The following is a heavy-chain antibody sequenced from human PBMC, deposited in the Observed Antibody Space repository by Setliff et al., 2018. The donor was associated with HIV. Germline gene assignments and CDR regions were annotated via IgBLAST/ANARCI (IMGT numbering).Heavy chain of an antibody. D-gene: IGHD1-20*01. V-gene: IGHV1-2*02. CDR2: INPKTGDT. Sequence: ASVKVSCKASGYFFTGYYMHWVRQAPGQGLQWMGWINPKTGDTNYAQKFQGRVTMTRDTSISTLYMELSRLRSEDTAIYYCARGAAYNYYYYMDIWGKVTTGTVS. J-gene: IGHJ6*03. CDR1: GYFFTGYY. CDR3: ARGAAYNYYYYMDI.